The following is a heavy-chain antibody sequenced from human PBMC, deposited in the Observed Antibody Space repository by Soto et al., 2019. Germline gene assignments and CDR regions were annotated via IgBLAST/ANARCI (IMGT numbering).Heavy chain of an antibody. CDR3: ARNVRYYIDY. Sequence: VLLQESGPGLVNPSGTLSLTCAVSGGSISSGNWWSWVRQSPGKELEWIGEIYHSGITNYNPSLKSRVTISVDNSENQSSLSLNSVTAADTAVYYCARNVRYYIDYWGQGTLVTVSS. CDR2: IYHSGIT. J-gene: IGHJ4*02. V-gene: IGHV4-4*02. CDR1: GGSISSGNW.